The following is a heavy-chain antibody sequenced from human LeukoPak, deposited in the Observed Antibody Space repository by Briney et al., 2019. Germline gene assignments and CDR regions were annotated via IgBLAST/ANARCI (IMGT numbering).Heavy chain of an antibody. D-gene: IGHD3-10*01. CDR3: AKDGVYYYGSGNFEFDY. CDR1: GFTFSSYG. V-gene: IGHV3-30*02. CDR2: IRYDGSNK. Sequence: PGGSLRLSCAASGFTFSSYGMHWVRQAPGKELEWVAFIRYDGSNKYYADSVKGRFTISRDNSKNTLYLQMNSLRAEDTAVYYCAKDGVYYYGSGNFEFDYWGQGTLVTVSS. J-gene: IGHJ4*02.